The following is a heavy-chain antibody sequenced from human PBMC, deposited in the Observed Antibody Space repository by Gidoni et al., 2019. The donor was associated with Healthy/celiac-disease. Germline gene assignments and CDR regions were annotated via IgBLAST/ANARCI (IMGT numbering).Heavy chain of an antibody. V-gene: IGHV3-33*01. J-gene: IGHJ4*02. CDR1: GFTFSSYG. D-gene: IGHD4-17*01. Sequence: QVQLVESGGGVVQPGRSLRLSCAASGFTFSSYGMHWVRQAPGKGLEWVAVIWYDGSNKYYADSVKGRFTISRDNSKNTLYLQMNSLRAEDTAVYYCARVEDDYGGKGAFDYWGQGTLVTVSS. CDR2: IWYDGSNK. CDR3: ARVEDDYGGKGAFDY.